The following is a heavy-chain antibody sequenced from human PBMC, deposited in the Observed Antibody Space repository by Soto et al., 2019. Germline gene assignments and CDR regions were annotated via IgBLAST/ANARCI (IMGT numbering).Heavy chain of an antibody. Sequence: ASVKVSCKASGYTFTSYGISWVRQAPGQGLEWMGWISAYNGNTNYAQKLQGRVTMTTDTSTSTAYMELRSLTSDDKAVYYCAREAYCGGDCYSHYYYGMDVWGQGTTVTVSS. CDR3: AREAYCGGDCYSHYYYGMDV. D-gene: IGHD2-21*02. J-gene: IGHJ6*02. CDR2: ISAYNGNT. V-gene: IGHV1-18*04. CDR1: GYTFTSYG.